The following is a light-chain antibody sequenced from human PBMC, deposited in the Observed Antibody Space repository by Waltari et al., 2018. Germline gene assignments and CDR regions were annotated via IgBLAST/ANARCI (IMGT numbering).Light chain of an antibody. CDR1: SSNTGCHP. V-gene: IGLV1-44*01. J-gene: IGLJ1*01. CDR3: AAWDDSLNGYV. Sequence: SVLTPPPSASGTPGQRVPTSCPGSSSNTGCHPVTWYQQLPGTAPKLLIYSNNQRPSGVPDRFSGSKSGTSASLAISGLQSEDEADYYCAAWDDSLNGYVFGTGTKVTVL. CDR2: SNN.